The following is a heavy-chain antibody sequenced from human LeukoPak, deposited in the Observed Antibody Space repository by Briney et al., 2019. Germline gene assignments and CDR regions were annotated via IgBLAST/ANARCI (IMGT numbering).Heavy chain of an antibody. CDR2: ITTSSTYI. CDR3: ARSPSGYWDFDY. D-gene: IGHD6-13*01. J-gene: IGHJ4*02. Sequence: GGSLRLSCAVSGFTFSPYIMNWVRQAPGKGLEWVSSITTSSTYIYYADSVKGRFTISRDNAKNLLFLQMNSLRAEDTAVYYCARSPSGYWDFDYWGQGTLVTVSS. CDR1: GFTFSPYI. V-gene: IGHV3-21*01.